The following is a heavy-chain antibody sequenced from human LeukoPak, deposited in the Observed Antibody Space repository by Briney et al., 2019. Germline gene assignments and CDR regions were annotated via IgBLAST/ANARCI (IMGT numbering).Heavy chain of an antibody. CDR3: AKLDGYSSSWYVFHKARFDY. Sequence: GGSLRLSCTASGFTFGDYSMSWVRQAPGKGLEWVGFIRSKAYGGTTEYAASVKGRFTISRDDSKSIAYLQMKSLKTEDTAVYYCAKLDGYSSSWYVFHKARFDYWGQGTLVTVSS. J-gene: IGHJ4*02. V-gene: IGHV3-49*04. CDR1: GFTFGDYS. D-gene: IGHD6-13*01. CDR2: IRSKAYGGTT.